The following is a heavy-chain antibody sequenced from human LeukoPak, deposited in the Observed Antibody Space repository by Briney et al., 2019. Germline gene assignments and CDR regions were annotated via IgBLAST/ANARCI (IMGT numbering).Heavy chain of an antibody. V-gene: IGHV3-30*02. Sequence: GGSLRLSCAASGFTFSNYGMHWVRQAPGKGLEWVAFIRYDGSKKYYADSVKGRFTISRDNSKNTLFLQMNSLRAEDTAVYYCAKDKLHYYDSSGFDYWGQGTLVTVSS. D-gene: IGHD3-22*01. CDR1: GFTFSNYG. CDR2: IRYDGSKK. CDR3: AKDKLHYYDSSGFDY. J-gene: IGHJ4*02.